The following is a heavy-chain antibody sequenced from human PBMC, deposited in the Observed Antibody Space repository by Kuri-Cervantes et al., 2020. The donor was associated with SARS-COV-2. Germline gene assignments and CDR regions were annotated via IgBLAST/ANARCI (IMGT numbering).Heavy chain of an antibody. Sequence: SQTLSLPCAVFGGSFSGFYWSWIRQPPGKGLEWIGEINHRGSTNYNPSLKSRVTISVDKSKNQFSLKLSSVTAADTAVYYCARGGSDYGDYGAFDIWGQGKMVTVSS. J-gene: IGHJ3*02. CDR1: GGSFSGFY. CDR3: ARGGSDYGDYGAFDI. V-gene: IGHV4-34*01. CDR2: INHRGST. D-gene: IGHD4-17*01.